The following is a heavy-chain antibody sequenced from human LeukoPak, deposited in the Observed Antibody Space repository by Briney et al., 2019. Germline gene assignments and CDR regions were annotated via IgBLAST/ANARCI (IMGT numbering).Heavy chain of an antibody. J-gene: IGHJ4*02. Sequence: PGGSLRLSCSASGFGFGDHGMSWVRQVPGKGLEWVSGINWSGGSTGYADPVRGRFTISRDNAKNSLYLQMDSLTAEDTALYYCARAPITSPFYFDHWGQETLVTASS. CDR2: INWSGGST. CDR3: ARAPITSPFYFDH. CDR1: GFGFGDHG. V-gene: IGHV3-20*04. D-gene: IGHD2-2*01.